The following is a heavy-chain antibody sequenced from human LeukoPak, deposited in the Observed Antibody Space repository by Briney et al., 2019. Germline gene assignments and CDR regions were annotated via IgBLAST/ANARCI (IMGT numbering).Heavy chain of an antibody. Sequence: SETLSLTCTASGYSISSGYYWGWIRQPPGKGLEWIGSIYHSGSTYYNPSLKSRVTISVDTSKNQFSLKLSSVTAADTAVYYCARAVGGDGSGSLWGPGTLVTVSS. J-gene: IGHJ4*02. V-gene: IGHV4-38-2*02. CDR3: ARAVGGDGSGSL. CDR1: GYSISSGYY. D-gene: IGHD3-10*01. CDR2: IYHSGST.